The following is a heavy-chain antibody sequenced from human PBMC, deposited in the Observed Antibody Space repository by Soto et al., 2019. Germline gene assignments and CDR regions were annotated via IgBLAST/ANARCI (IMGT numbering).Heavy chain of an antibody. D-gene: IGHD2-21*02. CDR1: AYTFTSYC. CDR2: ISAYNGNT. Sequence: ASVKLSCKASAYTFTSYCISWVRQAPGQGLEWMGWISAYNGNTNYAQKLQGRVTMTTDTSTSTAYMELRSLRSDDAAVYYCARDLGGRVVTAIPNYYYGMDVWGQGTTVTVSS. J-gene: IGHJ6*02. V-gene: IGHV1-18*01. CDR3: ARDLGGRVVTAIPNYYYGMDV.